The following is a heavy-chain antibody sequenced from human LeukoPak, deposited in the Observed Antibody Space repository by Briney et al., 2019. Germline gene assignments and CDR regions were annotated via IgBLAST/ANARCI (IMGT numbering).Heavy chain of an antibody. CDR3: ARGSGQYSSGWYREDYGMDV. CDR1: GYTFTSYD. CDR2: MNPNSGNT. Sequence: ASVKVSCKASGYTFTSYDIYWVRQATGQGLEWMGWMNPNSGNTGYAQKFQGRVTMTRNTSISTAYMELSSLRSEDTAVYYCARGSGQYSSGWYREDYGMDVWGQGTTVTVSS. J-gene: IGHJ6*02. V-gene: IGHV1-8*01. D-gene: IGHD6-19*01.